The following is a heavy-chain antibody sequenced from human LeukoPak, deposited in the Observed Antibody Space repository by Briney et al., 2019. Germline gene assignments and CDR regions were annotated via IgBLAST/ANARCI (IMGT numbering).Heavy chain of an antibody. CDR1: DGSISGYS. V-gene: IGHV4-30-2*01. D-gene: IGHD3-10*01. Sequence: SETLSLTCTVSDGSISGYSWSWIRQPPGKGLEWVGYIYHSGSTYYNPSLKSRVTISVDRSKNQFSLKLSSVTAADTAVYYCARTRGNLFDPWGQGTLVTVSS. J-gene: IGHJ5*02. CDR2: IYHSGST. CDR3: ARTRGNLFDP.